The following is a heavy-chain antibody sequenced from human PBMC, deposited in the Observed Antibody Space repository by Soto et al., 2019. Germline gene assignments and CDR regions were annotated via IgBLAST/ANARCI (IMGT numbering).Heavy chain of an antibody. J-gene: IGHJ4*02. D-gene: IGHD1-20*01. CDR3: ARVQVGSYDWNAGG. Sequence: EVQLVESGGGLVQPGGSLTLSCTASGFTFSSYWMHWVRQAPGKGLVWVSRINSDGSSANYADSVRGRFTNSRDNDKNTVYLQMNSVRAEDTAVYYCARVQVGSYDWNAGGWGQGTLVTVSS. CDR1: GFTFSSYW. CDR2: INSDGSSA. V-gene: IGHV3-74*01.